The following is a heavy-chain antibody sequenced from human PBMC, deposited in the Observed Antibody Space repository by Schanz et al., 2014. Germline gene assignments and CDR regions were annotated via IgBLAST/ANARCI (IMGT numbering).Heavy chain of an antibody. CDR1: GYTFISYF. D-gene: IGHD6-13*01. V-gene: IGHV1-46*01. CDR3: ARNIIATARAYDI. CDR2: INPSGVST. Sequence: QVQLVQSGAEVKKPGASVKVSCKASGYTFISYFIHWVRQAPGQGLEWMGIINPSGVSTSSAQEFQGRVTLTTDTSTSTAYMELRSLRSDDTAVYYCARNIIATARAYDIWGQGTMVTVSS. J-gene: IGHJ3*02.